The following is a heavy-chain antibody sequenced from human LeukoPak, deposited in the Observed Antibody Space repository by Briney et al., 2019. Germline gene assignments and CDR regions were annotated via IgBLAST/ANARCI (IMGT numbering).Heavy chain of an antibody. CDR1: GFTFDDYA. Sequence: PGGSLRLSCAASGFTFDDYAMHWVRHAPGKGLEWVSLISWDGGSTYYADSVKGRFTISRDNSKNSLYLQMNSLRAEDTALYYCAKDGGYSGFGYYYYYMDVWGKGTTVTVSS. V-gene: IGHV3-43D*03. D-gene: IGHD5-12*01. CDR2: ISWDGGST. CDR3: AKDGGYSGFGYYYYYMDV. J-gene: IGHJ6*03.